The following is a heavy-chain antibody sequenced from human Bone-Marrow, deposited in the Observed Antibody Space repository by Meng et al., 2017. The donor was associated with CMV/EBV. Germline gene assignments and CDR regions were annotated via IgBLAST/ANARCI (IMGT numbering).Heavy chain of an antibody. CDR1: GGTFSSYA. CDR3: ARGYCSSTSCYGGYYFDY. J-gene: IGHJ4*02. V-gene: IGHV1-69*05. CDR2: IIPIFGTA. Sequence: SVKVSCKASGGTFSSYAISWVRQAPGQGLEWMGGIIPIFGTANYAQKFQGRVTITTDESTSTAYMELSSLRTEDTAVYYCARGYCSSTSCYGGYYFDYWGQGTLVTVSS. D-gene: IGHD2-2*01.